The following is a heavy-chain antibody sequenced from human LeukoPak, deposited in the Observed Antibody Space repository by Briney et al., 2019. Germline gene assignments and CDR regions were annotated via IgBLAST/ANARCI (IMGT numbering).Heavy chain of an antibody. CDR3: AKVKAVVPAAITYFQH. V-gene: IGHV3-23*01. D-gene: IGHD2-2*02. CDR1: GFTFSSYA. Sequence: GGSLRLSCAASGFTFSSYAMHWVRQAPGKGLEWVSAISGSGGSTYYADSVKGRFTISRDNSKNTLYLQMNSLRAEDTAVYYCAKVKAVVPAAITYFQHWGQGTLVTVSS. CDR2: ISGSGGST. J-gene: IGHJ1*01.